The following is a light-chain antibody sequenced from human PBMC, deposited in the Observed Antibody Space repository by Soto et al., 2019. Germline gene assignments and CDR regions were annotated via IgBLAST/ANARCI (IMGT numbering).Light chain of an antibody. V-gene: IGKV3-20*01. CDR1: LTISDNY. Sequence: IALSHSPCTLSLWTAKRATLSGISSLTISDNYLAWYQQKAGQAPRLVIFGASSRATGIPDRFSASGSGTDFTLTISRLEPEDFAVYYCQQYGSSSWTFGQGTKVDI. CDR3: QQYGSSSWT. CDR2: GAS. J-gene: IGKJ1*01.